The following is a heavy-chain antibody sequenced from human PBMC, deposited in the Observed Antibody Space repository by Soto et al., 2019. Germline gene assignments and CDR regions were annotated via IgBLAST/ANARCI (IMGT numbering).Heavy chain of an antibody. CDR1: GFTFSSYG. D-gene: IGHD3-10*01. CDR3: ARDPLKSGSYGSGSYGGNWFDP. J-gene: IGHJ5*02. V-gene: IGHV3-33*01. CDR2: IWYDGSNK. Sequence: QVQLVESGGGVVQPGRSLRLSCAASGFTFSSYGMHWVRQAPGKGLEWVAVIWYDGSNKYYADSVKGRFTISRDNSKNTLYLQMHSLRAEDTAVYYCARDPLKSGSYGSGSYGGNWFDPWGQGTLVTVSS.